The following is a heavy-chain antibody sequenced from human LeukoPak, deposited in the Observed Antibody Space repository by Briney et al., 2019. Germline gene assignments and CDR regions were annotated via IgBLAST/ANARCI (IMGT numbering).Heavy chain of an antibody. J-gene: IGHJ4*02. V-gene: IGHV3-48*04. CDR3: ARDLGSSWYDYFDY. CDR1: GFTFSSYS. D-gene: IGHD6-13*01. Sequence: PGGSLRLSCAASGFTFSSYSMNWVRQAPGKGLEWVSYISSSSSTIYYADSVKGRFTISRDNAKNSLYLQMNSLRAEDTAVYYCARDLGSSWYDYFDYWGQGTLVTVSS. CDR2: ISSSSSTI.